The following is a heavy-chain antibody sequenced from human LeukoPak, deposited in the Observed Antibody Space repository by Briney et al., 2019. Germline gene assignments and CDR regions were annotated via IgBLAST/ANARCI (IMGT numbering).Heavy chain of an antibody. J-gene: IGHJ6*03. CDR1: GFTFDDYA. V-gene: IGHV3-9*01. Sequence: PGGSLRLSCAASGFTFDDYAMHWVRQAPGKGLEWVSGISWNSGGIGYADSVKGRFTISRDNAKNSLYLQMNSLRAEDTALYYCAKDTSSGWYYYYYMDVWGKGTTVTISS. CDR3: AKDTSSGWYYYYYMDV. D-gene: IGHD6-19*01. CDR2: ISWNSGGI.